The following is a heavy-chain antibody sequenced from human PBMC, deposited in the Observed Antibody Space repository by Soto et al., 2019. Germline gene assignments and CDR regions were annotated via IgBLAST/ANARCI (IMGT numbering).Heavy chain of an antibody. Sequence: EVQLVESGGGLVQPGGSLRLSCAASGFTFNSYWMHWVRQAPGKGLVWVSRINGDGSSTNYADSVKGRFTVSRDNAKNTVDLKRNSLRGEDTAVYYCARGARGLYYMDVWGKGTTVTVSS. V-gene: IGHV3-74*01. CDR3: ARGARGLYYMDV. CDR2: INGDGSST. J-gene: IGHJ6*03. CDR1: GFTFNSYW.